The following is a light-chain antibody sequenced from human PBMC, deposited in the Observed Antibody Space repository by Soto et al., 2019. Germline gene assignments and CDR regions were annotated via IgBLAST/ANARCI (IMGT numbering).Light chain of an antibody. CDR1: QSVSSN. V-gene: IGKV3-20*01. Sequence: EIVLTQSPGTLSLSPGERATLSCRASQSVSSNLAWYQQKPGQAPRLLIYAAYTRATGIQDRFSGSGSGTDFTLTIRRLEPEDFAVYYCQQYGSSPWTFGQGTKVDIK. J-gene: IGKJ1*01. CDR2: AAY. CDR3: QQYGSSPWT.